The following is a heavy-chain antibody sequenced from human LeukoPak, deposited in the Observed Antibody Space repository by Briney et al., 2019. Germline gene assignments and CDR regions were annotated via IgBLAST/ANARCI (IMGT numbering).Heavy chain of an antibody. CDR3: TRGEDYSNYEFDY. CDR1: GFSFSGSA. J-gene: IGHJ4*02. CDR2: IRGKANSYAT. Sequence: GGSLKLSCAASGFSFSGSAMLWVRQASGKGLEWVGRIRGKANSYATVYAVSVKGRFTISRDDSKNTAYLQMNSLKTEDTAVYYCTRGEDYSNYEFDYWGQGILVTVSS. V-gene: IGHV3-73*01. D-gene: IGHD4-11*01.